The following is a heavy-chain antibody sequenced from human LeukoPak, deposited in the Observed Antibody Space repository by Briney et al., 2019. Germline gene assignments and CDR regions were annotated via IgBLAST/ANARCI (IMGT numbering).Heavy chain of an antibody. V-gene: IGHV3-21*01. J-gene: IGHJ4*02. Sequence: GGSLRLSCAASGFTFSTFAMIWVRQPPGKGLEWVSSISSSSYRYYEESVKGRFTISRDNAKNSLYLQMNSLRAEDTAVYYCARDPFYDFWSGYEYWGQGTLVTVSS. CDR3: ARDPFYDFWSGYEY. D-gene: IGHD3-3*01. CDR2: ISSSSYR. CDR1: GFTFSTFA.